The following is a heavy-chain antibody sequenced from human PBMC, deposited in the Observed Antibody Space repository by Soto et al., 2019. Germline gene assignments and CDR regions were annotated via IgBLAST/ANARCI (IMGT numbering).Heavy chain of an antibody. CDR3: ARGHGYSSSVNWFDP. D-gene: IGHD6-6*01. CDR1: GFTFSSYE. J-gene: IGHJ5*02. Sequence: PGGSLRLSCAASGFTFSSYEMNWVRQAPGKGLEWVSYISSSGSTIYYADSVKGRFTISRDNAKNSLYLQMNSLRAEDTAVYYCARGHGYSSSVNWFDPWGQGTLVTVSS. CDR2: ISSSGSTI. V-gene: IGHV3-48*03.